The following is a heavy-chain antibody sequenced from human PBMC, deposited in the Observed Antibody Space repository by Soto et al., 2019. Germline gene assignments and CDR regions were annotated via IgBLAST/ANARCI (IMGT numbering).Heavy chain of an antibody. J-gene: IGHJ6*03. D-gene: IGHD2-21*02. CDR3: ARETGSRLNRDV. Sequence: PSETLSLTCTVSGGSISSYYWSWVRQPPGKGLEWIGYIYYSGSTNYNPSLKSRVTISVDTSKNQFSLKLSSVTAADTAVYYCARETGSRLNRDVWGKGTTVTVSS. CDR1: GGSISSYY. CDR2: IYYSGST. V-gene: IGHV4-59*01.